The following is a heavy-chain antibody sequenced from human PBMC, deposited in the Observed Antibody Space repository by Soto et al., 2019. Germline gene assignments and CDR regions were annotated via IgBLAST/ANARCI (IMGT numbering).Heavy chain of an antibody. V-gene: IGHV3-23*01. CDR3: ATGAGYYYYYGMDG. CDR1: GFIFSNYA. D-gene: IGHD3-10*01. J-gene: IGHJ6*02. CDR2: ISGSGGTT. Sequence: PGGSLRLSCAASGFIFSNYAMNWVRQAPGKGLEWVSAISGSGGTTYYADSVKGRFTISRDNSKNTLYLQMNSLRAADTAVYYCATGAGYYYYYGMDGWGQGTTVTVSS.